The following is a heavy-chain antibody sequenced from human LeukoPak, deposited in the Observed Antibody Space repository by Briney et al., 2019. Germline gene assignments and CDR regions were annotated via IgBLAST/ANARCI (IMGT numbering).Heavy chain of an antibody. V-gene: IGHV4-4*07. CDR2: IYTSGST. CDR3: ARFRPIVVVPAATDDYYYYYMDV. Sequence: PSETLSLTCTVSGGSISSYYWSWIRQPAGKGLEWIGRIYTSGSTNYNPSLKSRVTMSVDTSKNQFSLKLSSVTAADTAVYYRARFRPIVVVPAATDDYYYYYMDVWGKGTTVTVSS. CDR1: GGSISSYY. D-gene: IGHD2-2*01. J-gene: IGHJ6*03.